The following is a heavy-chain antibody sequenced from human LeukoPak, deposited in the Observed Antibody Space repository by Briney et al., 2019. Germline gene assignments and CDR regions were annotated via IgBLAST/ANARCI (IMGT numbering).Heavy chain of an antibody. V-gene: IGHV1-24*01. CDR1: GYTLTELS. J-gene: IGHJ4*02. Sequence: ASVKVSCKVSGYTLTELSMHWVRQAPGKGLEWMGGFDPEDGETIYAQKFQGRVTMTEDTSTDTAYMELSSLRPEDTAFYYCARDMNSGGSYPYFDNWGQGTLVTVSS. CDR2: FDPEDGET. CDR3: ARDMNSGGSYPYFDN. D-gene: IGHD1-26*01.